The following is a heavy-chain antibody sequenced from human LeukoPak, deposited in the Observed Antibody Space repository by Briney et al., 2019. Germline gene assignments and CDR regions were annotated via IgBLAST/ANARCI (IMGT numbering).Heavy chain of an antibody. CDR2: ISAYNGNT. J-gene: IGHJ6*02. V-gene: IGHV1-18*01. CDR1: GGTFSSYA. Sequence: ASVKVSCKASGGTFSSYAISWVRQAPGQGLEWMGWISAYNGNTNYAQKLQGRVTMTTDTSTSTAYMELRSLRSDDTAVYYCARDAYLGRSPYYYYYYGMDVWGQGTTVTVSS. D-gene: IGHD2/OR15-2a*01. CDR3: ARDAYLGRSPYYYYYYGMDV.